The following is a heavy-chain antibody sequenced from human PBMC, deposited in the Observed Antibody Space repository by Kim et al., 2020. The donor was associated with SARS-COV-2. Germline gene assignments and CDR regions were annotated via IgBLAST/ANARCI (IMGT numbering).Heavy chain of an antibody. CDR3: ARGYSSSRDAFDI. V-gene: IGHV3-48*02. D-gene: IGHD6-13*01. CDR1: GFTFSSYS. J-gene: IGHJ3*02. Sequence: GGSLRLSCAASGFTFSSYSMNWVSQAPGKGLEWVSYISSSSSTIYYADSVKGRFTISRDNAKNSLYLQMNSLRDEDTAVYYCARGYSSSRDAFDIWGQGTMVTVSS. CDR2: ISSSSSTI.